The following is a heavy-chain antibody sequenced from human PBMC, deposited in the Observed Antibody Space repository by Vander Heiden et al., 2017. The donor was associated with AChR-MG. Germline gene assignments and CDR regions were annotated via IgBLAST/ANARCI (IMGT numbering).Heavy chain of an antibody. J-gene: IGHJ3*02. D-gene: IGHD3-3*01. CDR1: GGTFSSYA. V-gene: IGHV1-69*06. CDR3: ARVKTYYDCLSGTPHAFDI. CDR2: IIPIFGTA. Sequence: QVQLVQSGAEVKKPGSSVKVSCKASGGTFSSYAISWVRQAPGQGLEWMGGIIPIFGTANYAQKFQGRGTITADKSTSTAYMELRRLRSEDTAVYYCARVKTYYDCLSGTPHAFDIWGQGTMVTVSS.